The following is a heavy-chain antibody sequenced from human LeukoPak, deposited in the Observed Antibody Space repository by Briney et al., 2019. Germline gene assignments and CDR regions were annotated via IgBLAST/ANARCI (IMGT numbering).Heavy chain of an antibody. V-gene: IGHV3-7*01. D-gene: IGHD3-22*01. Sequence: PGGSLRLSCAASGYTFSSYWMSWVRQAPGKGLEWVANIKQDGSEKYYVDSVKGRFTISRDNAKNSLYLQMNSLRAEDTAVYYCARAKHDDSSAPVGYWGQGTLVTVSS. CDR2: IKQDGSEK. J-gene: IGHJ4*02. CDR3: ARAKHDDSSAPVGY. CDR1: GYTFSSYW.